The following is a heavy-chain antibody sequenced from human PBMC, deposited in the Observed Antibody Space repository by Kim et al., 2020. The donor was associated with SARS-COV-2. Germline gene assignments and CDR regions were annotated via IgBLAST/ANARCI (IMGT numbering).Heavy chain of an antibody. J-gene: IGHJ4*02. V-gene: IGHV3-21*01. CDR2: ISSSSSYI. CDR3: ARDPHYGGNSGEDY. D-gene: IGHD4-17*01. Sequence: GGSLRLSCAASGFTFSSYSMNWVRQAPGKGLEWVSSISSSSSYIYYADSVKGRFTISRDNAKNSLYLQMNSLRAEDTAVYYCARDPHYGGNSGEDYWGQGTLVTVSS. CDR1: GFTFSSYS.